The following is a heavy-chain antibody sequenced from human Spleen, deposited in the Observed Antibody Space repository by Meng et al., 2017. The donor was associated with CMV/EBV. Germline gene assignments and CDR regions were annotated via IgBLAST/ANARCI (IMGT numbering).Heavy chain of an antibody. CDR1: GFTFSSYA. V-gene: IGHV3-23*03. Sequence: GESLKISCAASGFTFSSYAMSWVRQAPGKGLEWVSVIYSGGSSTYYADSVKGRFTISRDNSKNTLYPQMNSLRAEDTAVYYCAKDLHAAGLGGPSYGMDVWGQGTTVTVSS. J-gene: IGHJ6*02. CDR3: AKDLHAAGLGGPSYGMDV. CDR2: IYSGGSST. D-gene: IGHD6-13*01.